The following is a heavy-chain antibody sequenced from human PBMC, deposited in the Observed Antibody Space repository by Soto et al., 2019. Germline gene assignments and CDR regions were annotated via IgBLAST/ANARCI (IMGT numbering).Heavy chain of an antibody. CDR2: IWYDGSNK. V-gene: IGHV3-33*01. J-gene: IGHJ4*02. CDR3: ARDKDYYDSSGYYY. CDR1: GFTLSSYG. Sequence: GGSLRLSCAASGFTLSSYGMHWVRQAPGKGLEWVAVIWYDGSNKYYADSVKGRFTISRDNSKNTLYLQMNSLRAEDTAVYYCARDKDYYDSSGYYYWGQGTLVTVSS. D-gene: IGHD3-22*01.